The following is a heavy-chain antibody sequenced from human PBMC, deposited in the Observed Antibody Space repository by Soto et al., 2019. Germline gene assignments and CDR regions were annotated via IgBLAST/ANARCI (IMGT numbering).Heavy chain of an antibody. J-gene: IGHJ6*02. CDR1: GFTFGTSS. V-gene: IGHV3-21*01. CDR3: AREYTAWPLAYGLDV. CDR2: ISSRSDI. D-gene: IGHD2-2*02. Sequence: XGSLILSCVDSGFTFGTSSINWVRQAPGKGLEWVSSISSRSDIYYADSVKGRFTISRDNAKNSVSLQMYSLRAEDTAVYYCAREYTAWPLAYGLDVWGQGTTVTVSS.